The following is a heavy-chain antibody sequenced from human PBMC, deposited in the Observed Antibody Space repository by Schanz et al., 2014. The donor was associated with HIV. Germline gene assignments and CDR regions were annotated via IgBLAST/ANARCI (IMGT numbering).Heavy chain of an antibody. CDR2: TSSDGTT. J-gene: IGHJ6*02. Sequence: EVQLVESGGGLIQRGGSLRLSCAASGFAVSSNFLNWVRQTPGKGLEWVSFTSSDGTTYYADSVKGRFTISRDISRNTIYLQMNGLRGEDTAVYYCARCSGSNYSPCHNYYGLDVWGQGTTVSVSS. CDR1: GFAVSSNF. D-gene: IGHD3-10*02. CDR3: ARCSGSNYSPCHNYYGLDV. V-gene: IGHV3-53*01.